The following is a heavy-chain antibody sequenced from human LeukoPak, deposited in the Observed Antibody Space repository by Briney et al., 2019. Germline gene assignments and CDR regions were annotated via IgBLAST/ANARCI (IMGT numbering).Heavy chain of an antibody. CDR3: ARGGLTGDLNRGADRGYFDY. J-gene: IGHJ4*02. D-gene: IGHD7-27*01. V-gene: IGHV1-69*04. CDR1: GGTFSSYA. CDR2: IIPILGIA. Sequence: GASVKVSCKASGGTFSSYAISWVRQAPGQGLEWMGRIIPILGIANYAQKFQGRVTITADKSTSTAYMELSSLSSVTAADTAVYYCARGGLTGDLNRGADRGYFDYWGQGTLVTVSS.